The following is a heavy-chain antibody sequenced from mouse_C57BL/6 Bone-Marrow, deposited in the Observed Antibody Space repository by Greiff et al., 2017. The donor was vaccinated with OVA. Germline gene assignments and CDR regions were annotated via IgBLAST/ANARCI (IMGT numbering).Heavy chain of an antibody. J-gene: IGHJ3*01. CDR1: GFSLTSYG. D-gene: IGHD2-3*01. Sequence: QVQLKESGPGLVQPSQSLSITCTVSGFSLTSYGVHWVRQSPGKGLKWLGVIWSGGSTDYNAAFISRLSISKDNSKSQVFFKMNSLQADDTAIYYCARFYDGYYGGFAYWGQGTLVTVSA. CDR3: ARFYDGYYGGFAY. V-gene: IGHV2-2*01. CDR2: IWSGGST.